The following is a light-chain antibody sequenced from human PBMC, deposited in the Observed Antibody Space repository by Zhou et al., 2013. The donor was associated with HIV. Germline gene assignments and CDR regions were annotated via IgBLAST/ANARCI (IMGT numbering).Light chain of an antibody. CDR2: KVS. CDR1: QSLEYIDGNTY. J-gene: IGKJ1*01. CDR3: MQPLETPT. V-gene: IGKV2-30*01. Sequence: DVVMTQSPLSLPVTLGQPASISCRSSQSLEYIDGNTYLNWFHQRPGQSPRRLIYKVSNRDSGVPDRFSGSGSGTNFTLKIGRVEAEDVGIYYCMQPLETPTFGQGTKVEIK.